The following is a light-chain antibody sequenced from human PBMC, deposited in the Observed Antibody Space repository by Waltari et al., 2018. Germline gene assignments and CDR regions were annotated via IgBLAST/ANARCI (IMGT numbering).Light chain of an antibody. CDR3: SSYISSDTLEL. CDR1: SSDVGGYNY. Sequence: HSALTQPASVSGSPGQSITISCTGTSSDVGGYNYVSWYKQHPGKAPKLMIFDVSNRPSGVSNRFSGSKSGNTASLTVSGLQAEDEADYYCSSYISSDTLELFGGGTSLTVL. V-gene: IGLV2-14*03. J-gene: IGLJ2*01. CDR2: DVS.